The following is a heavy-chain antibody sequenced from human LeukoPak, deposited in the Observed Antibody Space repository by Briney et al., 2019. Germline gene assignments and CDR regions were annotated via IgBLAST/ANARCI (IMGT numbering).Heavy chain of an antibody. D-gene: IGHD6-19*01. CDR1: GFTFDDYA. CDR2: ISWNSGSI. J-gene: IGHJ3*02. V-gene: IGHV3-9*01. CDR3: AKDRGAYSSGWYGAFDI. Sequence: GGSLRLSCAASGFTFDDYAMHWVRQAPGKGLEWVSGISWNSGSIGYADSVKGRFTISRDNAKNSLYLQMNSLRAEDTALYYCAKDRGAYSSGWYGAFDIWGQGTMVTVSS.